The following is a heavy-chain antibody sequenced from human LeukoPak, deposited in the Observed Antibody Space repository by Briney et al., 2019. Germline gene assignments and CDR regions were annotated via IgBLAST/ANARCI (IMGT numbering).Heavy chain of an antibody. Sequence: SQTLSLTCTVSGGSISSYYWSWIRQPPGKGLEWIGYIYYSGSTNYNPSLKSRVTISVDTSKNQFSLKLSSVTAADTAVYYCASGVDSGYSSVLLGYWGQGTLVTVSS. CDR1: GGSISSYY. CDR3: ASGVDSGYSSVLLGY. J-gene: IGHJ4*02. D-gene: IGHD6-19*01. CDR2: IYYSGST. V-gene: IGHV4-59*01.